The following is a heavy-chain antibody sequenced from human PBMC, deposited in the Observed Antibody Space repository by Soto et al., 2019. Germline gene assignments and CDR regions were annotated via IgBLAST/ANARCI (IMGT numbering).Heavy chain of an antibody. CDR2: ISGSGGST. CDR1: GFTFSSYA. D-gene: IGHD2-2*01. CDR3: AKEVYCSSTSCYYYMDV. V-gene: IGHV3-23*01. Sequence: EVQLLEPGGGLVQPGGSLRLSCAASGFTFSSYAMNWVRQAPGKGLEWVSAISGSGGSTYYADSVKGRFTISRDNSKNTLYLQMNSLRAEDTAVYYCAKEVYCSSTSCYYYMDVWGKGTTVTVSS. J-gene: IGHJ6*03.